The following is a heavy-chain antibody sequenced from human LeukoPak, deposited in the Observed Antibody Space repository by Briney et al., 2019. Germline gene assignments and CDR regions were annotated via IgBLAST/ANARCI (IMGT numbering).Heavy chain of an antibody. CDR1: GGSISDNNYL. V-gene: IGHV4-39*02. CDR3: ARDTYSSGKNNWFDP. J-gene: IGHJ5*02. D-gene: IGHD6-19*01. CDR2: IYYRGST. Sequence: SETLSLTCTVSGGSISDNNYLWGWIRQPPGKGLEWIGSIYYRGSTYYNPSLKSRVTISVDTSKNQFSLKLYSVTTADTAAYYCARDTYSSGKNNWFDPWGQGTLVTVSS.